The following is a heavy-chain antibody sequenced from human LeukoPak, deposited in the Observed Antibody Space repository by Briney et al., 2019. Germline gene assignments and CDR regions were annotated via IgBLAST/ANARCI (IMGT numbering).Heavy chain of an antibody. D-gene: IGHD6-19*01. CDR1: GGSISSYY. Sequence: SETLSLTCSVSGGSISSYYWSWIRQPPGKQLEWIGYIYYSGSTNYNPSLKSRVTMSVDTSKNQFSLKLSSVTAADTAVYYCARGDKAVAGTGPRFDYWGQGTLVTVSS. V-gene: IGHV4-59*12. J-gene: IGHJ4*02. CDR3: ARGDKAVAGTGPRFDY. CDR2: IYYSGST.